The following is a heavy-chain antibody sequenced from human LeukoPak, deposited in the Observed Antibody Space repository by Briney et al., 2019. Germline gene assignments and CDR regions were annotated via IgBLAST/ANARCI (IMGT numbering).Heavy chain of an antibody. CDR2: IYYSGST. J-gene: IGHJ4*02. V-gene: IGHV4-59*12. CDR1: GGSISSYY. D-gene: IGHD4-17*01. CDR3: ARGNGDYVIYFDY. Sequence: SETLSLTCTVSGGSISSYYWSWIRQPPGKGLEWIGYIYYSGSTNYNPSLKSRVTISVDTSKNQFSLKLSSVTAADTAVYYCARGNGDYVIYFDYWGQGTLVTVSS.